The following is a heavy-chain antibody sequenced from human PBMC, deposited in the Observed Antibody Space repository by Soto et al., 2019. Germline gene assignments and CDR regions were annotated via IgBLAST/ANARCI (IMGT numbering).Heavy chain of an antibody. CDR2: IISKAISYAT. CDR1: GFAFSDSA. J-gene: IGHJ6*01. Sequence: SLRRCCAASGFAFSDSARHWVRQASGKGLEWVGRIISKAISYATAYAASVRGMFTISRDDSKNTAYLQMNSLKTEDTAVYSCTRHSRQGGKDGWGQVTTGPVSS. CDR3: TRHSRQGGKDG. V-gene: IGHV3-73*01.